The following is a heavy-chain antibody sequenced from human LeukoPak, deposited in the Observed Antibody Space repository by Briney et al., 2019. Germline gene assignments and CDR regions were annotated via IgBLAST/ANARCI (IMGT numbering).Heavy chain of an antibody. CDR2: IYYSGST. Sequence: PSETLSLTCTVSGGSISSYYWSWIRQPPGKGLEWIGYIYYSGSTNYNPSLKSRVTISVDTSKNQFSLKLSSVTAADTAVYYCARGLVVVPAALGYYYYGMDVWGKGTTVTVSS. CDR1: GGSISSYY. V-gene: IGHV4-59*01. CDR3: ARGLVVVPAALGYYYYGMDV. D-gene: IGHD2-2*01. J-gene: IGHJ6*04.